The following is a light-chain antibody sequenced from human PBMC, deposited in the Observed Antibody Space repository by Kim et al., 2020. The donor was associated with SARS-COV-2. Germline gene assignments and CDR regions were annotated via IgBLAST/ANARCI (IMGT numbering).Light chain of an antibody. Sequence: VSPGQTASITCSGESLEDKYVCWYQQKPGQSPVLVIYQDKKRPSGIPERFSGSNSGNTATLTISGTQAMDEADYYCQAWDSTSVVFGGGTKVTV. CDR1: SLEDKY. V-gene: IGLV3-1*01. CDR3: QAWDSTSVV. CDR2: QDK. J-gene: IGLJ2*01.